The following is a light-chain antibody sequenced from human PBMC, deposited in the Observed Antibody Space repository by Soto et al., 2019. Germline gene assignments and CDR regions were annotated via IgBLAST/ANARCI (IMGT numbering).Light chain of an antibody. V-gene: IGKV3-15*01. Sequence: EIVMTQSPATLSVSPGERATLSCWASQSVSSNLAWYQHKPGQAPRLLIYGTSTRASGVPARFSGSGSGTEFTLTISSLQSEDFAVYYCQPYYNYITFGQGTRLEIK. CDR1: QSVSSN. CDR3: QPYYNYIT. J-gene: IGKJ5*01. CDR2: GTS.